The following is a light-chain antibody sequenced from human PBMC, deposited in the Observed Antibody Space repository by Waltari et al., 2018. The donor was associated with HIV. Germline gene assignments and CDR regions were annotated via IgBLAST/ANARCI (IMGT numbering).Light chain of an antibody. V-gene: IGLV8-61*01. Sequence: QTVVTQEPSFSVSPGGTVTLTCGLSSGSVSDSYCPRWYQQTPGQAPRTLIYSTNTRSSGVPDRFSGSILGNKAALTITGAQADDESVYYCSLYMGGGIWVFGGGTKLTVL. J-gene: IGLJ3*02. CDR2: STN. CDR3: SLYMGGGIWV. CDR1: SGSVSDSYC.